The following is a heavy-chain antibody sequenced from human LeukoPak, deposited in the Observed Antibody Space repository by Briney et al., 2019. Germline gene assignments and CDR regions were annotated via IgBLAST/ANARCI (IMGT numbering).Heavy chain of an antibody. CDR3: ATSLPVVQGAIFAY. V-gene: IGHV3-53*01. CDR2: IYSGGNT. CDR1: GFTVSSRY. Sequence: GGSLRLSCAASGFTVSSRYMSWVRQAPGEGLEWVSVIYSGGNTYYADSVKGRFTVSRDNSMNTLYLQMNSLRADDTAVYYCATSLPVVQGAIFAYWGQGALVTVSS. D-gene: IGHD3-10*01. J-gene: IGHJ4*02.